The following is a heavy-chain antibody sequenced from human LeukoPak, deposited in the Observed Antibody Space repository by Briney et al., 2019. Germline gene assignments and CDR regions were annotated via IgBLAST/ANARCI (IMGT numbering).Heavy chain of an antibody. CDR3: ARDPKGGYSYGWGAFDI. D-gene: IGHD5-18*01. Sequence: PGGSLRLSCAASGFTFSSNAMHRVRQAPGKGLEWVAIISFDGNNKYYADSVKGRFTISRDNSKNTLYLKMNSLRTEDTAVYYCARDPKGGYSYGWGAFDIWGHGTMVTVSS. J-gene: IGHJ3*02. CDR2: ISFDGNNK. CDR1: GFTFSSNA. V-gene: IGHV3-30*04.